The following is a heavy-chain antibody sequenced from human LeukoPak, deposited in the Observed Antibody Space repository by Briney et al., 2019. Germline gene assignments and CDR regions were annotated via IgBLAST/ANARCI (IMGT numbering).Heavy chain of an antibody. CDR3: ARQVRYSSNISLDY. V-gene: IGHV4-59*08. CDR1: GGSMSSYY. J-gene: IGHJ4*02. Sequence: PSETLSLTCTVSGGSMSSYYWSWIRQPPGKGLEWIGYIFYSGSTEYNPSLKTPITISVDTSKNQFSLKLRSVTAADTAVYYCARQVRYSSNISLDYWGQGTLVTVSS. D-gene: IGHD6-13*01. CDR2: IFYSGST.